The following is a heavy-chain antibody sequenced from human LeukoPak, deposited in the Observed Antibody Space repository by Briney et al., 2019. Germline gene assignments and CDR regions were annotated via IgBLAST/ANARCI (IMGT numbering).Heavy chain of an antibody. D-gene: IGHD3/OR15-3a*01. CDR1: GGTFISYA. J-gene: IGHJ6*02. Sequence: SVKVSCKASGGTFISYAISWVRQAPGQGLEWMGGIIPIFGTANYTQKFQGRVTITADESTSTAYMELSSLRSEDTAVYYCARVNLRGGKYGTGYYGMDIWGQGTTVIVSS. V-gene: IGHV1-69*13. CDR2: IIPIFGTA. CDR3: ARVNLRGGKYGTGYYGMDI.